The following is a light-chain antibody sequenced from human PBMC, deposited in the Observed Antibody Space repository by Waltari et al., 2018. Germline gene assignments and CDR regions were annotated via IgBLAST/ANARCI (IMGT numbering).Light chain of an antibody. V-gene: IGLV3-1*01. CDR2: GDN. CDR3: QAWDSSTAS. J-gene: IGLJ2*01. CDR1: YPGDNK. Sequence: YELTQPHSVSVSPGQTAIIPCAGDYPGDNKPCWYRQKPGQSPVLVIYGDNKRPSGIPERFSGSNSGNTATLTISGTQTMDEAHYYCQAWDSSTASFGGGTKLTVL.